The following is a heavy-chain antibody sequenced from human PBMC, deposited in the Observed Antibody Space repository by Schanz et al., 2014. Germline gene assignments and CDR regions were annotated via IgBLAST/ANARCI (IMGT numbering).Heavy chain of an antibody. CDR2: IGVDGTTT. Sequence: EVQLLESGGGLVQPGGSLRLSCAASGFTFSDYWMSWVRQAPGKGLEWVSAIGVDGTTTYYADSVKGRFTISRDNSKNTVHLQMSSLRVEDTAVYYCARVDSSGYFFDNWGQGTRVTDSS. D-gene: IGHD3-22*01. V-gene: IGHV3-23*01. CDR1: GFTFSDYW. CDR3: ARVDSSGYFFDN. J-gene: IGHJ4*02.